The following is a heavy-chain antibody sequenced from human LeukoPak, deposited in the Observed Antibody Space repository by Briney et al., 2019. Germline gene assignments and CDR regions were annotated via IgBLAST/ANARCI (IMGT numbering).Heavy chain of an antibody. CDR3: ASEGLDIIVGATDPFDY. CDR2: IIPIFGTA. J-gene: IGHJ4*02. D-gene: IGHD1-26*01. V-gene: IGHV1-69*13. Sequence: SVKVSCKVSGGTFSSYAISWVRQAPGQGLEWMGGIIPIFGTANYAQKFQGRVTITADESTSTAYMELSSLRSEDTAVYYCASEGLDIIVGATDPFDYWGQGTLVTVSS. CDR1: GGTFSSYA.